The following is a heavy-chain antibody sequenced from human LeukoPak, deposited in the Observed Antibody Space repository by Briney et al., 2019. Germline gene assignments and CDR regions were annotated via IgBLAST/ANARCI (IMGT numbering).Heavy chain of an antibody. J-gene: IGHJ3*01. CDR3: VKDNVASSCVDCPLGAAFDV. Sequence: PGRPLRLSCAASGFTFEDYAMHWVRQAPGKALEWVSGINWARCIEDYADSVRGRFTISRDNAKNSLYLQMNSLRPEDTALYYCVKDNVASSCVDCPLGAAFDVWGPGTMVTVSS. V-gene: IGHV3-9*01. D-gene: IGHD2-21*01. CDR2: INWARCIE. CDR1: GFTFEDYA.